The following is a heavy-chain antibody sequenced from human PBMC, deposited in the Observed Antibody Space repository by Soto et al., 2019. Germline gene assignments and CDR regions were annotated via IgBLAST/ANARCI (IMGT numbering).Heavy chain of an antibody. V-gene: IGHV4-34*01. CDR1: GGSFSGYY. CDR3: ARRRSGSRHGSRSIDY. Sequence: QVQLQQWGAGLLKPSETLSLTCAVYGGSFSGYYWSWIRQPPGKGLEWIGEINHSGSTNYNPSLKSRVTISIDTSKNQFSLKLSSVTAADTAVYFCARRRSGSRHGSRSIDYWGQGTLVTVSS. J-gene: IGHJ4*02. CDR2: INHSGST. D-gene: IGHD1-26*01.